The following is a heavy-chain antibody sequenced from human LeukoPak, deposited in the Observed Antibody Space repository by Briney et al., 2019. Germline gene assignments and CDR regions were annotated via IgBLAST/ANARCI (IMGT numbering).Heavy chain of an antibody. CDR3: GRRGGY. D-gene: IGHD3-16*01. V-gene: IGHV3-7*05. CDR2: IKEDGSEK. J-gene: IGHJ4*02. Sequence: PGGSLRLSCAASGFTFSSHWMNWVRQAPGKGLEWVANIKEDGSEKYYVDSVKGRFTISRDNAKNSLCLQMNSLRAEDTAIYYCGRRGGYWGQGTLVTVSS. CDR1: GFTFSSHW.